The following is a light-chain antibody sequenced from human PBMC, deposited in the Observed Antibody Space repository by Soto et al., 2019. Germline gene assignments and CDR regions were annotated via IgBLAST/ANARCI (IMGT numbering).Light chain of an antibody. V-gene: IGKV3-20*01. CDR3: QQYCSSPPT. CDR2: GAS. J-gene: IGKJ4*01. CDR1: QSVYQNF. Sequence: EIVLTQSPGTLSLSPGERATLSCRASQSVYQNFLAWYQQKPGQAPRLLINGASNRATGIPERFSGSGSGTDFSLTIDRLEPEDFAVYFCQQYCSSPPTFVGATKVAIK.